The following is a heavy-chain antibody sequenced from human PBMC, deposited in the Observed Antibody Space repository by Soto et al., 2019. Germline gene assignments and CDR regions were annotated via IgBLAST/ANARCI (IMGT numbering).Heavy chain of an antibody. D-gene: IGHD4-17*01. CDR1: GFIFSHYA. CDR2: ISYDERSK. V-gene: IGHV3-30*04. J-gene: IGHJ6*02. Sequence: QVQLLESGGGVVQPGRSLRLSCAASGFIFSHYAMHWFRQAPGKGLEWVAVISYDERSKYFADSVKGRFTISRDNSKNTLWLQMNSLRAEDTAVYYSARDPTVTTGGGYHYGMDVWGQGTTVTVSS. CDR3: ARDPTVTTGGGYHYGMDV.